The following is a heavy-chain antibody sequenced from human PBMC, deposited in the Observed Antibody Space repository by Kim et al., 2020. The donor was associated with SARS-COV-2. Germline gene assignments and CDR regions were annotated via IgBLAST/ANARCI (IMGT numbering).Heavy chain of an antibody. CDR1: GYSISSGYY. Sequence: SETLSLTCTVSGYSISSGYYWGWIRQPPGKGLEWIGSIYHSGSTYYNPSLKSRVTISVDTSKNQFSLKLSSVTAADTAVYYCARTEPSSMASFDYWGQGTLVTVSS. V-gene: IGHV4-38-2*02. CDR3: ARTEPSSMASFDY. CDR2: IYHSGST. J-gene: IGHJ4*02. D-gene: IGHD3-10*01.